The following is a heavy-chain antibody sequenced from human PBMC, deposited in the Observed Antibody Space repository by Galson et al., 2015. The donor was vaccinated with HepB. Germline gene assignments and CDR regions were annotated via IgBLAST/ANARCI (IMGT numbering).Heavy chain of an antibody. V-gene: IGHV3-23*01. CDR1: GFTFDTNG. CDR3: VKHWDF. D-gene: IGHD1-1*01. J-gene: IGHJ4*02. CDR2: IGGGGTDR. Sequence: SLRLSCAASGFTFDTNGMSWVRQAPGKGLEWVSSIGGGGTDRYYAGSVRGRFTISRDNSRNMVYLQLSSLGVEDAALYYCVKHWDFWGRGTRVTVSS.